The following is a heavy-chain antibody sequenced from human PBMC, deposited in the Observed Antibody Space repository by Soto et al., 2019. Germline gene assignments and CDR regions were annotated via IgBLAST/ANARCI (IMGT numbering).Heavy chain of an antibody. D-gene: IGHD5-18*01. CDR3: ARDIRGYSRALDY. J-gene: IGHJ4*02. CDR2: IDSNGNT. V-gene: IGHV4-61*03. Sequence: QVQLQESGPGLVKPSETLSLTCTVSGDSVDSGSYYWTWVRQPPGKGLEWIGSIDSNGNTNYNPSVLSRVPMPIDTYISRFFLELTSVTAADTAFYYCARDIRGYSRALDYWGQGALVTVSS. CDR1: GDSVDSGSYY.